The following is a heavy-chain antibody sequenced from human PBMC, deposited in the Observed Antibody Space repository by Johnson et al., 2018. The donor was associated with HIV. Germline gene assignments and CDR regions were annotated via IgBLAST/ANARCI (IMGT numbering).Heavy chain of an antibody. CDR3: ARANDLSAFDI. J-gene: IGHJ3*02. V-gene: IGHV3-33*05. CDR2: ISYDGSNK. D-gene: IGHD1-1*01. CDR1: GFTFSSYG. Sequence: QVQLVESGGGVVQPGRSLRLSCAASGFTFSSYGMHWVRQAPGKGLEWVAVISYDGSNKYYADSVKGRFTISRDNSKNTLYLQMNSLRAGDTAVYYCARANDLSAFDIWGQGTMVTVSS.